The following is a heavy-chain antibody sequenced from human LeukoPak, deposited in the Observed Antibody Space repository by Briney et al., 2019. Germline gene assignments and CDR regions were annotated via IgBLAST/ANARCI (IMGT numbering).Heavy chain of an antibody. CDR1: GFTFSNYN. CDR2: ISSSSSSI. J-gene: IGHJ3*02. V-gene: IGHV3-21*01. CDR3: AREGEWELLDAFDI. D-gene: IGHD1-26*01. Sequence: GGSLRLSCAASGFTFSNYNMNWVRQAPGKGLEWVSSISSSSSSINYADSLKGRFTISRDNAKNSLYLQMNSLRAEDTAVYYCAREGEWELLDAFDIWGQGTMVTVSS.